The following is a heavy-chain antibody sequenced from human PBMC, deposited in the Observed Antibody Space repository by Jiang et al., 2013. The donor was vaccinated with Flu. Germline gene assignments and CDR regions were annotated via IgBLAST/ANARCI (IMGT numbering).Heavy chain of an antibody. D-gene: IGHD3-10*01. Sequence: RQMPGKGLEWMGKINPSDSYTNYSPSFQGHVTISADKSITTAYLQWGSLKASDTAMYYCSRGEGWFDPWGQGTLVIVSS. V-gene: IGHV5-10-1*01. CDR3: SRGEGWFDP. CDR2: INPSDSYT. J-gene: IGHJ5*02.